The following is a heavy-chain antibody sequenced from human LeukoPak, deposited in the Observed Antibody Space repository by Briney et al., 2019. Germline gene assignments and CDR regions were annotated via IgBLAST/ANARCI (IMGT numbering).Heavy chain of an antibody. CDR1: GFTVSSNY. CDR3: ARESEAAAGLDY. V-gene: IGHV3-53*01. CDR2: IYSGGST. J-gene: IGHJ4*02. D-gene: IGHD6-13*01. Sequence: PGGSLRLSCAASGFTVSSNYMSWVRQAPGKGLEWVSVIYSGGSTYYADSVKGRFTISRDNSKNTLYLQMNSLRAEDTAVYYCARESEAAAGLDYWGQGTLVTVSS.